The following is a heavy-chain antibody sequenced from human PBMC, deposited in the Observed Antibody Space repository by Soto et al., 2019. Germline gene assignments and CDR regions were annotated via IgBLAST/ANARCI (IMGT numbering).Heavy chain of an antibody. CDR3: APIGGTTIFGVVRGAFDI. Sequence: SGPTLVNPTQTLTLTCTFSGFSLSTSGVGVGWIRQPPGKALEWLALIYWDDDKRYSPSLKSRLTITKDTSKNQVVLTMTNMDPVDTASYYCAPIGGTTIFGVVRGAFDIWGQGTMVTVSS. V-gene: IGHV2-5*02. CDR2: IYWDDDK. D-gene: IGHD3-3*01. J-gene: IGHJ3*02. CDR1: GFSLSTSGVG.